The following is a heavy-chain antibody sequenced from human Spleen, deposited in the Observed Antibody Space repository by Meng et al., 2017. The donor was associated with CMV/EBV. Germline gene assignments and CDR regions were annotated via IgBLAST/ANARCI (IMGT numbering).Heavy chain of an antibody. D-gene: IGHD5-24*01. V-gene: IGHV1-18*01. J-gene: IGHJ6*02. CDR2: ISAYNGNT. Sequence: ASVKVSCKASGYNFTSYGISWVRQAPGQGLEWMGWISAYNGNTNYAQKLQGRVTMTTDTSTSTAYMELRSLRSDDTAVYYCARVATPYYYYGLDVWGQGTTVTVSS. CDR1: GYNFTSYG. CDR3: ARVATPYYYYGLDV.